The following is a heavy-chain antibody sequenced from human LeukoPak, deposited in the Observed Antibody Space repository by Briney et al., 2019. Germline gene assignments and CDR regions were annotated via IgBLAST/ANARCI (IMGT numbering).Heavy chain of an antibody. CDR2: INPDGTIT. D-gene: IGHD1-26*01. V-gene: IGHV3-74*01. CDR1: GFTFSNSW. Sequence: GGSLRLSCVASGFTFSNSWMHWVRQAPGKGLVLVSRINPDGTITNYADSVKGRFTISRDNAKSTLYLQMNSLRAEDTAVYYCVRALVGSTDCWGQGTLVTVSS. CDR3: VRALVGSTDC. J-gene: IGHJ4*02.